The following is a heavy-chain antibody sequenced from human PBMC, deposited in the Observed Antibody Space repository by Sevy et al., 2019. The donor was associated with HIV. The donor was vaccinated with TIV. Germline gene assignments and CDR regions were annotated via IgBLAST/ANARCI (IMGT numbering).Heavy chain of an antibody. CDR3: AREDIVLGEDNYYGIDV. D-gene: IGHD2-15*01. CDR1: GFSVSSNY. J-gene: IGHJ6*02. V-gene: IGHV3-53*01. Sequence: GGSVRLSCAASGFSVSSNYMSWVRQAPGKGPEWVSVIHSGGKISYADSVQGRFTISRDNSKNTLYLQMNSLRAEDTAVYYCAREDIVLGEDNYYGIDVWGQGTTVTVSS. CDR2: IHSGGKI.